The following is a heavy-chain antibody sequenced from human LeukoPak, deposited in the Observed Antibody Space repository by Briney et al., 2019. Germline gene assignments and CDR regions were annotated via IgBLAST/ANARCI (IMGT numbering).Heavy chain of an antibody. CDR1: GGTFSSYA. V-gene: IGHV1-69*05. CDR3: ARGGLEMATITGDAFDI. D-gene: IGHD5-24*01. J-gene: IGHJ3*02. CDR2: IIPIFGTA. Sequence: GASVKVSCKASGGTFSSYAISWVRQAPGQGLEWMGRIIPIFGTANYAQKFQGRVTITTEESTSTAYMELSSLRSKDTAVYYCARGGLEMATITGDAFDIWGQGTMVTVPS.